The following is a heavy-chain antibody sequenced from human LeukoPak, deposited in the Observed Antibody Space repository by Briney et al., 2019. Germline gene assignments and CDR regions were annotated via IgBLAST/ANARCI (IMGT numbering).Heavy chain of an antibody. J-gene: IGHJ5*02. D-gene: IGHD4/OR15-4a*01. Sequence: GGSLRLSCAASGFTFSSYSMNWVRQAPGKGLEWVSSISSSSSYIYYADSVKGRFTISRDNAKNSLYLQMNSLRAEDTAVYYCARDAKTRGNWFDPWGQGTLVTVSS. CDR3: ARDAKTRGNWFDP. CDR1: GFTFSSYS. CDR2: ISSSSSYI. V-gene: IGHV3-21*01.